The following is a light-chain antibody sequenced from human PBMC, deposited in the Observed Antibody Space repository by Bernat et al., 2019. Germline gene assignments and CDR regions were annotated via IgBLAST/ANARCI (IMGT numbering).Light chain of an antibody. V-gene: IGKV1-39*01. Sequence: DIQMTQSPSSLSASVGDRVTITCRTSQNINHYLNWYQQRPGKAPKLLIYLASSLQTGVPSRFSGSDSGTVFTLTISSLQPADFATYYCPQGDSTPYSFGQGSKLDIK. CDR1: QNINHY. CDR2: LAS. J-gene: IGKJ2*03. CDR3: PQGDSTPYS.